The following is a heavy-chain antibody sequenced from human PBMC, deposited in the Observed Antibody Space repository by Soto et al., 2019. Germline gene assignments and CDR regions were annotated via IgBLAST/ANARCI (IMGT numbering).Heavy chain of an antibody. CDR1: GITFSGSA. D-gene: IGHD5-18*01. CDR2: IRSKANSYAT. CDR3: ARDRPYSYPYSNWFDP. V-gene: IGHV3-73*01. J-gene: IGHJ5*02. Sequence: PGGSLRLSCAASGITFSGSAMHWVRQASGKGLEWVGRIRSKANSYATEYAASLKGRFTISRDDSKNTEYLQMNSLKTEDTAVYYCARDRPYSYPYSNWFDPWGQGTLVTVSS.